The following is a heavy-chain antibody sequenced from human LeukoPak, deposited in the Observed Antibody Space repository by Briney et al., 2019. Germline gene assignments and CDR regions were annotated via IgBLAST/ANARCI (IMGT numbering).Heavy chain of an antibody. CDR2: INTRNGNA. CDR3: ARNHLGLGL. Sequence: GASVKVSRKASGYTFTTYEIIWVRQAPGQGLEWMGWINTRNGNANYAHQLQGRVTMTADTSTSTSYMELASLRFDDTAIYYCARNHLGLGLWGRGTLVTVSS. J-gene: IGHJ4*02. D-gene: IGHD3-16*01. CDR1: GYTFTTYE. V-gene: IGHV1-18*01.